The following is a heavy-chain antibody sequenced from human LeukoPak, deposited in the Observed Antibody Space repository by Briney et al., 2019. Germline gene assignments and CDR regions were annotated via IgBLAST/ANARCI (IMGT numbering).Heavy chain of an antibody. D-gene: IGHD6-19*01. V-gene: IGHV3-30*02. CDR3: AKDNGIAVAGWAFDI. Sequence: GGSLRLSCAASGFTFSTYSFNWVRQAPGKGLEWVAFIRYDGSNKYYADSVKGRFTISRDNSKNTLYLQMNSLRAEDTAVYYCAKDNGIAVAGWAFDIWGQGTMVTVSS. CDR2: IRYDGSNK. CDR1: GFTFSTYS. J-gene: IGHJ3*02.